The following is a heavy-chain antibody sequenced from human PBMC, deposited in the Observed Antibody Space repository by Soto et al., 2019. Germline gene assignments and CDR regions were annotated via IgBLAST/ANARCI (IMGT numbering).Heavy chain of an antibody. Sequence: HPGGSLRLSCEASGLTFSTYWMHWVRQAPGKGLFWVSRIDTYGSSTTYADSVKGRFTVSRDNAKNTLYLQMNSLGAEDTAVYYCASGRTESRYYFDYWGQGTLVTVSS. J-gene: IGHJ4*02. V-gene: IGHV3-74*01. CDR1: GLTFSTYW. CDR2: IDTYGSST. D-gene: IGHD1-1*01. CDR3: ASGRTESRYYFDY.